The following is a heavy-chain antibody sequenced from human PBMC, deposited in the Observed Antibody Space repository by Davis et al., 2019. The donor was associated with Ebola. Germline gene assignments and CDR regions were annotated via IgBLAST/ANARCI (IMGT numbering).Heavy chain of an antibody. V-gene: IGHV3-7*01. J-gene: IGHJ6*04. CDR3: ARDWAGLDV. D-gene: IGHD3-16*01. CDR2: IRPDGSEE. CDR1: GFTFSNYW. Sequence: GESLKISCAASGFTFSNYWMSWVRQAPGKGLEWVANIRPDGSEEQYVDSLKGRFTSSRDNAKNSVYLQMNSLRAEDTAVYYCARDWAGLDVWGKGTTVTVSS.